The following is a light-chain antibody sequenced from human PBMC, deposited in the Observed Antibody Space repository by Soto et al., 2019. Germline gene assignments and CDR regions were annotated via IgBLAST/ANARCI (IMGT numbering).Light chain of an antibody. CDR3: ATWDDSLSGVV. CDR2: NSN. Sequence: QAVVTQPPSASGTPGQRVTMSCSGSGSNIGSNYVYWYQQFPGTAPNLLIYNSNQRPSGVPDRFSGSKSGTSASLAISGLRSEDEADYHCATWDDSLSGVVFGGGTKLTVL. V-gene: IGLV1-47*02. J-gene: IGLJ2*01. CDR1: GSNIGSNY.